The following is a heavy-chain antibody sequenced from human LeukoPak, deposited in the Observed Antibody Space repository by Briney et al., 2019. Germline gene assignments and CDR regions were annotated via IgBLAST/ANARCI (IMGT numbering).Heavy chain of an antibody. V-gene: IGHV3-15*01. J-gene: IGHJ4*02. Sequence: GGPLRLSCAASGFTFRNVWMSWVRQAPGKGREWVGRIKSKTNGETTQYAAPVKGRFTISRDDSRNTLYLQMENLTTGDTAVYYCSTVLNGDTDYWGRGALVIVSS. CDR3: STVLNGDTDY. CDR2: IKSKTNGETT. CDR1: GFTFRNVW. D-gene: IGHD5-24*01.